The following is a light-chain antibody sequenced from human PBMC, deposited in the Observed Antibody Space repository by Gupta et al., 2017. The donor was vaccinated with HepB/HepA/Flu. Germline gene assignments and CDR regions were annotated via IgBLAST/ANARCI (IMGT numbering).Light chain of an antibody. V-gene: IGKV3-15*01. Sequence: EIVMTQSPATLSVSPGETVILSCRASQSVSRKLAWYQQKIGQAPRLLIYDASTRATDIPARFSGSGSGTEFTLTISSLQSEDFAIYYCQHYNNWPPYAFGQGTKLEIK. J-gene: IGKJ2*01. CDR3: QHYNNWPPYA. CDR2: DAS. CDR1: QSVSRK.